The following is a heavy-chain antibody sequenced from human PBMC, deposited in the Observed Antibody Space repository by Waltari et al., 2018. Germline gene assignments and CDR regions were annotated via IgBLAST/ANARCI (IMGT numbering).Heavy chain of an antibody. CDR1: GFTVSTNY. Sequence: EVQLVESGGGLVQPGGSLRLSCAASGFTVSTNYMLWVRQAPGTGLEWVVVIPTTGSTYYADSVKGRVTISRDNSKSTMFLQMNSLRPEDTAVDYCAFDTDAWWRADYWGQGSLVSVSS. V-gene: IGHV3-66*02. CDR3: AFDTDAWWRADY. J-gene: IGHJ4*02. CDR2: IPTTGST. D-gene: IGHD2-8*02.